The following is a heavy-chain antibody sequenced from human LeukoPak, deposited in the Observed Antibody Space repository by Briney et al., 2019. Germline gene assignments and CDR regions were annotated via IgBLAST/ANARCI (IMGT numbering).Heavy chain of an antibody. V-gene: IGHV4-39*01. Sequence: SETLSLTCTVSGGSSSSSRYYWGWIRQPPGRGLEWIGSIYYSGSTYYNPSLKSRVTISVDTSKNQFSLKLSSVTATDTAVYYCERHPYQLLWLSWFDPWGQGTLVTVSS. D-gene: IGHD2-2*01. CDR2: IYYSGST. CDR1: GGSSSSSRYY. J-gene: IGHJ5*02. CDR3: ERHPYQLLWLSWFDP.